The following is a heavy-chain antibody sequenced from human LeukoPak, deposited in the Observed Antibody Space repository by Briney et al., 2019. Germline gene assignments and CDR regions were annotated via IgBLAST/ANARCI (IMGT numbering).Heavy chain of an antibody. CDR1: GFIFNSYW. CDR3: ARGEQSFGERHSDV. V-gene: IGHV3-7*05. CDR2: IKQDGSEK. Sequence: GGSLRLSCAASGFIFNSYWMNWVRQAPGKGLEWVANIKQDGSEKYYVDSVKGRFTISRDNAKNSLYLQMNSLRAEDTAVYYCARGEQSFGERHSDVWGQGTTVTVSS. J-gene: IGHJ6*02. D-gene: IGHD1-1*01.